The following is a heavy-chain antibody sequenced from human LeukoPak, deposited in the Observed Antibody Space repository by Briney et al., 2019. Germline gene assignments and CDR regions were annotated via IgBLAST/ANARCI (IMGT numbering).Heavy chain of an antibody. CDR3: AGGTGFIIKD. V-gene: IGHV3-7*03. CDR2: IKQDGSEK. J-gene: IGHJ4*02. Sequence: RGGSLRLSCAASGFTFSLYWVNWVRRAPGKGLVWVANIKQDGSEKHYVDSVKRRFTISRDNAKNPLYLQMNSLRVEDTAMYYCAGGTGFIIKDWGQGTLVTVSS. D-gene: IGHD3-9*01. CDR1: GFTFSLYW.